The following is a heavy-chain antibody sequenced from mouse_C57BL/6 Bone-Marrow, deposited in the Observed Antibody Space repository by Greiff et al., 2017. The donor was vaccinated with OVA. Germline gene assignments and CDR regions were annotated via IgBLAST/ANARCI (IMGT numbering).Heavy chain of an antibody. J-gene: IGHJ1*03. V-gene: IGHV5-6*02. D-gene: IGHD1-1*01. CDR3: ARPYYYGSSYWYFDV. CDR1: GFTFSSYG. Sequence: DVMLVESGGDLVKPGGSLKLSCAASGFTFSSYGMSWVRQTPDKRLEWVATISSGGSYTYYPDSVKGRFTISRDNAKNTLYLQMSSLKSEDTAMYYCARPYYYGSSYWYFDVWGTGTTVTDSS. CDR2: ISSGGSYT.